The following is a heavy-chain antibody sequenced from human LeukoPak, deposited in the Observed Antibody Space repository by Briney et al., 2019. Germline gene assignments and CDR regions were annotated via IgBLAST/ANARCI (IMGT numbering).Heavy chain of an antibody. CDR2: IYPSGST. Sequence: SETLSLTCSVSGGSISSYYWSWIRQPAGKGLEWIGRIYPSGSTNDNPALKSRVTMSVDTSKNQFSLKLSSVSAADTAVYYCAREEITAAGRSLDYWGQGTLVTASS. CDR1: GGSISSYY. J-gene: IGHJ4*02. CDR3: AREEITAAGRSLDY. D-gene: IGHD6-13*01. V-gene: IGHV4-4*07.